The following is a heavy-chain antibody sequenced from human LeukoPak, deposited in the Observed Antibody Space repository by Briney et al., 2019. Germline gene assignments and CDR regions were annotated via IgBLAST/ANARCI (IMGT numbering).Heavy chain of an antibody. J-gene: IGHJ5*02. Sequence: SGGSLRLSCAASGFTFSSYAMSWVRQAPGKGLEWVSAISGSGGSTYYADSVKGRFTISRDNSKNTLYLQMNSLRVEDTAVYYCAKGGRQQPRGVPRINWFDPWGQGTLVTVSS. CDR2: ISGSGGST. CDR3: AKGGRQQPRGVPRINWFDP. D-gene: IGHD6-13*01. CDR1: GFTFSSYA. V-gene: IGHV3-23*01.